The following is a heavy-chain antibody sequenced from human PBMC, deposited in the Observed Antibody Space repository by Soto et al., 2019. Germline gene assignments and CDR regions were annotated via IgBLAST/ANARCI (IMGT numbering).Heavy chain of an antibody. J-gene: IGHJ4*02. V-gene: IGHV1-18*04. D-gene: IGHD6-13*01. Sequence: QVQLVQSGAEVKRPGASVRVSCKASSHLFSVYIVTWVRQAPGQGLEWMAWINPYNGNTKYAEKFLGRVTVTTDTSTATAYMEVRSLTSDDTAVFYCARVGVGLAAPRVWPYWGQGTPVTVSS. CDR1: SHLFSVYI. CDR2: INPYNGNT. CDR3: ARVGVGLAAPRVWPY.